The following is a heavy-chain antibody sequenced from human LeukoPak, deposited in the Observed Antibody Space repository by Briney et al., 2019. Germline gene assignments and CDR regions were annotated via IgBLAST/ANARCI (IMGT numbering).Heavy chain of an antibody. J-gene: IGHJ4*02. CDR1: GFTFSNYG. CDR3: ARGSGDY. Sequence: GGSLRLSCAASGFTFSNYGMHWVRQAPGKGLEWVANIKPDGSEKYYVDSVKGRFTISRDNAKNSLYLQMTSLRAEDTAVYYCARGSGDYSGQGTLVTVSS. V-gene: IGHV3-7*04. CDR2: IKPDGSEK.